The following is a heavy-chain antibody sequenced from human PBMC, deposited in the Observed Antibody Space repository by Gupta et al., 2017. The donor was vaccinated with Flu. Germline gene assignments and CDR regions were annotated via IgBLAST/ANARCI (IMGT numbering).Heavy chain of an antibody. Sequence: MHWVRQAPGKGLEWVAVISYDGSNKYYADSVKGRFTISRDNSKNTLYLQMNSLRAEDTAVYYCARASLYFDYWGQGTLVTVSS. CDR3: ARASLYFDY. V-gene: IGHV3-30-3*01. J-gene: IGHJ4*02. CDR2: ISYDGSNK.